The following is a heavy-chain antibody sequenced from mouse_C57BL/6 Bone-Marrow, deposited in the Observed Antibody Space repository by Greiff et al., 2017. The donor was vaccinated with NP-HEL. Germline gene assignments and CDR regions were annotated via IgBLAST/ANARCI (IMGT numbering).Heavy chain of an antibody. Sequence: EVQRVESGPGLVKPSQSLSLTCSVTGYSITSGYYWNWIRQFPGNELEWMGYISYDGSNNYNPSLKNRISITRDTSKNQFFLKLNSVTTEDTATYYCARKEGYYFDYWGQGTTLTVSS. V-gene: IGHV3-6*01. CDR2: ISYDGSN. CDR1: GYSITSGYY. CDR3: ARKEGYYFDY. J-gene: IGHJ2*01.